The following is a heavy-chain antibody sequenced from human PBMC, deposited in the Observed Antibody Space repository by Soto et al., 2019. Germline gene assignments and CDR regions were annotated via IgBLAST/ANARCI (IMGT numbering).Heavy chain of an antibody. D-gene: IGHD4-4*01. CDR2: IIPIFGTA. V-gene: IGHV1-69*13. J-gene: IGHJ5*02. CDR3: ARSPAHYSDYNKGGWFDP. CDR1: GGTFSSYA. Sequence: SVKVSCKASGGTFSSYAISWVRQAPGQGLEWMGGIIPIFGTANHAQKFQGRVTITADESTGTAYMELSSLRSEDTAVYYCARSPAHYSDYNKGGWFDPWGQGTLVTVSS.